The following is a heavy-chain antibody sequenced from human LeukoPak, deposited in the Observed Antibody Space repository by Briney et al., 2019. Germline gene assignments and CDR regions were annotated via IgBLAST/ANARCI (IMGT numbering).Heavy chain of an antibody. CDR2: IYYSGST. CDR1: GGSISSSSYY. CDR3: ATGSGSYTRLRFDP. J-gene: IGHJ5*02. V-gene: IGHV4-39*01. Sequence: SETLSLTCTVSGGSISSSSYYWGWIRQPPGKGLEWIGSIYYSGSTYYNPSLKSRVTISVDTSKNQFSLKLSSVTAADTAVYYCATGSGSYTRLRFDPWGQGTLVTVSS. D-gene: IGHD3-10*01.